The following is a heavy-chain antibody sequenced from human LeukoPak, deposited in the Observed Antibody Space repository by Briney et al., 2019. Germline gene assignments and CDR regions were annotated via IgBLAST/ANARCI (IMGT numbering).Heavy chain of an antibody. Sequence: SETLSLTCTVSGDITHYWGWIRQPPGKGLECIGSIYFSGSVYYNPSLRSRVTISVDTSKNQFSLKLSSVTAADTAVYYCARGRPYYYGSGSYLYYFDYWGQGTLVTVSS. D-gene: IGHD3-10*01. V-gene: IGHV4-39*07. CDR2: IYFSGSV. CDR3: ARGRPYYYGSGSYLYYFDY. CDR1: GDITHY. J-gene: IGHJ4*02.